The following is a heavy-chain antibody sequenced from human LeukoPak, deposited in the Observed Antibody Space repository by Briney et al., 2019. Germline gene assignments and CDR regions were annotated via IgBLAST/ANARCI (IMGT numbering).Heavy chain of an antibody. CDR1: GYTLTELS. Sequence: ASVKVSCKVSGYTLTELSMHRVRQAPGKGLEWMGGFDPEDGGTIYAQKFQGRVTMTEDTSTDTAYMELSSLRSEDTAVYYCATSFWSGYPSNWFDPWGQGTLVTVSS. V-gene: IGHV1-24*01. J-gene: IGHJ5*02. CDR3: ATSFWSGYPSNWFDP. D-gene: IGHD3-3*01. CDR2: FDPEDGGT.